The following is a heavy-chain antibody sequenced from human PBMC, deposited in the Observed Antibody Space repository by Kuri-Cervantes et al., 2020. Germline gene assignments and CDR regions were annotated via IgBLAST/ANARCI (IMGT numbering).Heavy chain of an antibody. V-gene: IGHV1-69*05. Sequence: SVKVSCKASGGTFSSYAISWVRQAPGQGLEWMGGIIPIFGTANYAQKFQGRVTITTDESTSTAYMELSSLRSEDTAVYDCARPNSSGSRGYQFDYWGQGTLVTVSS. CDR3: ARPNSSGSRGYQFDY. CDR2: IIPIFGTA. D-gene: IGHD6-19*01. CDR1: GGTFSSYA. J-gene: IGHJ4*02.